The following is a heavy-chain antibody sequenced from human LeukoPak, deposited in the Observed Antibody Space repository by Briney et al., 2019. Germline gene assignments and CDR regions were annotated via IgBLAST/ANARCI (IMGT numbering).Heavy chain of an antibody. CDR3: ARGEFNGLDY. CDR1: GFTFSSYA. Sequence: GGALRLSCAASGFTFSSYAMHWVRQAPCKGLEWVAVILNDGSNKYYADSVKGRFTISRDNSKNTLYLQMNSLRPEDTALYYCARGEFNGLDYWGQGTLVTVSS. D-gene: IGHD2-8*01. CDR2: ILNDGSNK. V-gene: IGHV3-30-3*01. J-gene: IGHJ4*02.